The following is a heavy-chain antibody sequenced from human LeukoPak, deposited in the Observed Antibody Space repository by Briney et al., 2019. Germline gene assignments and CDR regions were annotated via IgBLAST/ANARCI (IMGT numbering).Heavy chain of an antibody. CDR2: MYLSGTT. CDR1: GDSINSLDL. CDR3: ARVGYDFWSGYYRYFDY. J-gene: IGHJ4*02. V-gene: IGHV4-4*02. D-gene: IGHD3-3*01. Sequence: PSETLSLTCTVSGDSINSLDLWSWVRQPPGKGLEWIGEMYLSGTTHSNPSVKSRVTISIDKSKNQFSLKLSSVTAADTAVYYCARVGYDFWSGYYRYFDYWGQGTLVTVSS.